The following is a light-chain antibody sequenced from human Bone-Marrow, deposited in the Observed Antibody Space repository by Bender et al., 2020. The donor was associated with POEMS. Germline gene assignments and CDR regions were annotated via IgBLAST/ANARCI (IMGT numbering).Light chain of an antibody. CDR2: QDT. Sequence: SYELTQPSSVSVSPGQTDTMTCSGDKLGHKYASWYQQRPGQSPVLVIYQDTRRPSGIPERFSGSTSGDTATLTISGTQAMDEADYYCQAWDSDVVVFGGGTKLTVL. J-gene: IGLJ2*01. CDR3: QAWDSDVVV. V-gene: IGLV3-1*01. CDR1: KLGHKY.